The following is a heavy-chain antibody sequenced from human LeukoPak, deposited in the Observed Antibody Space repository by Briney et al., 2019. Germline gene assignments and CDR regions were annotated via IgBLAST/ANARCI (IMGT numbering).Heavy chain of an antibody. Sequence: GESLKISCKGSGYSFTSYWIGWVRQRPGKGLEWMGIIYPGDSDTTYSPSFQGQVTISADKSISTAYLQWSSLKASDTAMYYCARRATGTGNAFDIWGQGTMVTVSS. D-gene: IGHD1-7*01. CDR1: GYSFTSYW. J-gene: IGHJ3*02. CDR3: ARRATGTGNAFDI. CDR2: IYPGDSDT. V-gene: IGHV5-51*01.